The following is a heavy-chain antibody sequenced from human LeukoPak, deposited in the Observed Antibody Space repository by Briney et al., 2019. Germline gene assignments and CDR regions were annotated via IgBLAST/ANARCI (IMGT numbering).Heavy chain of an antibody. CDR1: GDIFSINSAA. Sequence: SQTLSLTCAISGDIFSINSAAWNWIRQSRSRGLELLGRTYYRSKLYNDYAVSVKSRITINPDTSKNQFSLQLNSVTPEDTAVYYCATQLGPRRTDAFDIWGQGTMVTVSS. D-gene: IGHD1-1*01. J-gene: IGHJ3*02. V-gene: IGHV6-1*01. CDR3: ATQLGPRRTDAFDI. CDR2: TYYRSKLYN.